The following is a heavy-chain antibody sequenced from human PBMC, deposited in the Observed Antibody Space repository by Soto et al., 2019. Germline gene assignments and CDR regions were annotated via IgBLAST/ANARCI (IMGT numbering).Heavy chain of an antibody. CDR1: GFTFSSYG. CDR3: AKGDTAMGLDY. D-gene: IGHD5-18*01. J-gene: IGHJ4*02. Sequence: QVQLVESGGGVVQPWRSLRLSCAASGFTFSSYGMHWVRQAPGKGLEWVAVISYDGSNKYYADSVKGRFTISRDNSKNTLYLQMNSLRAEDTAVYYWAKGDTAMGLDYWGQGTLVTVSS. V-gene: IGHV3-30*18. CDR2: ISYDGSNK.